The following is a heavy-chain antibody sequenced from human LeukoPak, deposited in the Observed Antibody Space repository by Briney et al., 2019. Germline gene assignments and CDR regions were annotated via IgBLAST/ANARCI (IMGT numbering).Heavy chain of an antibody. CDR2: INDSGRT. CDR1: GGSFSNYY. D-gene: IGHD1-7*01. V-gene: IGHV4-34*01. CDR3: ARRWNYGRNSYIDV. J-gene: IGHJ6*03. Sequence: SETLSLTCAVYGGSFSNYYWSWIRQPPGRGLEWIGEINDSGRTNYNPSLMSRVTVSVDTSKNQFSLRLTSVTATDTAVYYCARRWNYGRNSYIDVWGNGATVSVSS.